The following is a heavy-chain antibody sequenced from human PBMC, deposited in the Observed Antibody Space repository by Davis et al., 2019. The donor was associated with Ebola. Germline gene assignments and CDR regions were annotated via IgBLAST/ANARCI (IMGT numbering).Heavy chain of an antibody. D-gene: IGHD4-11*01. CDR1: GGSFSGYY. V-gene: IGHV4-34*01. CDR2: INHSGST. CDR3: ARGPTVRGMDV. J-gene: IGHJ6*02. Sequence: MPSETLSLTCAVYGGSFSGYYWSWIRQPPGKGLEWIGEINHSGSTNYNPSLKSRVTISVDTPKNQFSLKLRSVTAADTAVYYCARGPTVRGMDVWGQGTTVTVSS.